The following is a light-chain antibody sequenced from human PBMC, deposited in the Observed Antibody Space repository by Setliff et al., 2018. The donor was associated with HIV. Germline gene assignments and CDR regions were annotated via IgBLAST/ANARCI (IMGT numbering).Light chain of an antibody. V-gene: IGLV2-14*03. J-gene: IGLJ1*01. CDR2: DVS. Sequence: QSVLTQPASVSGSPGQSITISCTGTSSDVGASNFVSWYQQHPGKAPKLMIYDVSNRPSGVSDRFSGSKSGNTASLTISGLQAEDEADYYCCSYTTSITYVFGTGTRSPS. CDR1: SSDVGASNF. CDR3: CSYTTSITYV.